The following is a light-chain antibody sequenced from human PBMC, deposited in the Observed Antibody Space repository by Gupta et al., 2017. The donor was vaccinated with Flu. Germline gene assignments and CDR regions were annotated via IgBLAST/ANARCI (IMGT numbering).Light chain of an antibody. CDR2: EAS. V-gene: IGKV1-5*03. J-gene: IGKJ4*01. Sequence: AWYQAKPGKAPQLLVYEASRLSSGVPSRFSGSGSATDFTLTITSLQPEDFATYYCQQYFSYILTFGGGTRVEIK. CDR3: QQYFSYILT.